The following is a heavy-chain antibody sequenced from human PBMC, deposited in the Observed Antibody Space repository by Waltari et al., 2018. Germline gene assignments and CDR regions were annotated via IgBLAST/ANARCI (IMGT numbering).Heavy chain of an antibody. CDR1: GGSISSHY. D-gene: IGHD2-21*01. CDR2: IYYSGST. V-gene: IGHV4-59*11. CDR3: ASTSVYCGGDCYYYYGMDV. Sequence: QVQLQESGPGLVKPSETLSLTCTVSGGSISSHYWSWIRQPPGKGLEWIGYIYYSGSTNYNHALKSRVTISVDTSKNQFSLKLSSVTAADTAVYYCASTSVYCGGDCYYYYGMDVWGQGTTVTVSS. J-gene: IGHJ6*02.